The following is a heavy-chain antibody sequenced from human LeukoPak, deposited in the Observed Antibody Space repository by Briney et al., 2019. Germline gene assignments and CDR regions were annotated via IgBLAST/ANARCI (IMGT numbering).Heavy chain of an antibody. CDR2: IYYSGST. J-gene: IGHJ6*02. D-gene: IGHD3-22*01. V-gene: IGHV4-30-4*01. Sequence: SETLSLTCTVSGGSISSGDYYWSWIRQPPGKGLEWIGYIYYSGSTYYNPSLKSRVTISVDTSKNQFSLKLSSVTAADAAVYYCARDQRGDSSGYYGYYYYGMDVWGQGTTVTVSS. CDR3: ARDQRGDSSGYYGYYYYGMDV. CDR1: GGSISSGDYY.